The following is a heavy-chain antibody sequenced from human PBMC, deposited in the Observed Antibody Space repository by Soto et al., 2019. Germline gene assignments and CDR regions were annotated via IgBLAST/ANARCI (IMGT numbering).Heavy chain of an antibody. Sequence: GASVKVSCKASGGTFSSYAISWVRQAPGQGXEWMGGIIPIFGTANYAQKFQGRVTITADESTSTAYMELSSLRSEDTAVYYCARTLGPPYYDSSGYDDDFDYWGQGTLVTVSS. CDR2: IIPIFGTA. J-gene: IGHJ4*02. V-gene: IGHV1-69*13. CDR3: ARTLGPPYYDSSGYDDDFDY. CDR1: GGTFSSYA. D-gene: IGHD3-22*01.